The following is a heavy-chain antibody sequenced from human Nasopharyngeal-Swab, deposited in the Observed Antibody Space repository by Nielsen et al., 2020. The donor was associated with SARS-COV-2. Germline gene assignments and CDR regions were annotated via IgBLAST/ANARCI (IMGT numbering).Heavy chain of an antibody. Sequence: GESLKISCAASGFTFSSYSMNWVSQAPGKGLEWVANIKQDGSEKYYVDSVKGRFTISRDNAKNSLYLQMNSLRAEDTAVYYCARGRNARTTVDYWGQGTLVTVSS. J-gene: IGHJ4*02. CDR3: ARGRNARTTVDY. V-gene: IGHV3-7*01. CDR2: IKQDGSEK. CDR1: GFTFSSYS. D-gene: IGHD1-1*01.